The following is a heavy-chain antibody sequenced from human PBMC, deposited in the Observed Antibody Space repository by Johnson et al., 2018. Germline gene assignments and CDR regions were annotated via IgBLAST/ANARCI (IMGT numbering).Heavy chain of an antibody. J-gene: IGHJ3*02. V-gene: IGHV3-NL1*01. CDR1: GFTFSSYG. CDR2: IYSGGST. D-gene: IGHD3-22*01. Sequence: QLVQSGGGVVQPGRSLRLSCAASGFTFSSYGMHWVRQAPGKGLEWVSVIYSGGSTYYADSVKGRFTISRDNAKNSLYLQMNSLRDEDTAVYYCSKEGTMIVVFRAFDIWGQGTMVTVSS. CDR3: SKEGTMIVVFRAFDI.